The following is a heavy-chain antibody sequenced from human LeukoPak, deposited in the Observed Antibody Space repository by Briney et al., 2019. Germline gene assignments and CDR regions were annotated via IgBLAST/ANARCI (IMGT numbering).Heavy chain of an antibody. CDR1: GFTFSSYA. V-gene: IGHV3-23*01. CDR2: ISGSGGST. J-gene: IGHJ4*02. D-gene: IGHD5-18*01. Sequence: GGSLRLSRAASGFTFSSYAMSWVRQAPGKGLEWVSAISGSGGSTYYADSVKGRFTISRDNSKNTLYLQMNSLRAEDTAVYYCAKDLRYSYGSPFDYWGQGTLVTVSS. CDR3: AKDLRYSYGSPFDY.